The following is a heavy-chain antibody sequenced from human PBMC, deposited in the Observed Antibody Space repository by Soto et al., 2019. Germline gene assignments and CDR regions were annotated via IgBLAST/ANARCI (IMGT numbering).Heavy chain of an antibody. Sequence: PGGSLRLAWTASGFSLSTSDMHWVRQAPGKGLEWLAVSSFDGTQPFYGDSVQGRFTVSRDTSNNTLYLEMNSLRTEDTAVYYCANQLRGSGWYPLDSWGQGTPVTVSS. J-gene: IGHJ4*02. CDR3: ANQLRGSGWYPLDS. CDR2: SSFDGTQP. CDR1: GFSLSTSD. V-gene: IGHV3-30*18. D-gene: IGHD6-19*01.